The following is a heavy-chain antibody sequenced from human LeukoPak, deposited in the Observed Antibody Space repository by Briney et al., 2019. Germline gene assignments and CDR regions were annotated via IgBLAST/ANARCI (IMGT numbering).Heavy chain of an antibody. V-gene: IGHV1-2*02. D-gene: IGHD3-22*01. J-gene: IGHJ5*02. Sequence: ASVTVSYRASGYTFTVYYMHWVRHAPGQGLEWMGWINPNSGGTNYSQEFQGRVTMTRDTSMSTAYMELSRLRSDDTAVYYCARRFYYYDSSGYYYSDWFDPWGQGTLVTVSS. CDR3: ARRFYYYDSSGYYYSDWFDP. CDR2: INPNSGGT. CDR1: GYTFTVYY.